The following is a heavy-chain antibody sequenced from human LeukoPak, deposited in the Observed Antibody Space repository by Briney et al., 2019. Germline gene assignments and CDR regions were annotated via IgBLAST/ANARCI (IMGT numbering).Heavy chain of an antibody. V-gene: IGHV3-48*03. J-gene: IGHJ4*02. Sequence: PLGGSLRLSCAASGFTFSSYEMNWVRQAPGKGLEWVSYISSSGSTIYYADSVKGRFTISRDNAKNSLYLQMNSLRAEDTAVYYCAGGSYRPDYWGQGTLVTVSS. CDR3: AGGSYRPDY. CDR1: GFTFSSYE. D-gene: IGHD1-26*01. CDR2: ISSSGSTI.